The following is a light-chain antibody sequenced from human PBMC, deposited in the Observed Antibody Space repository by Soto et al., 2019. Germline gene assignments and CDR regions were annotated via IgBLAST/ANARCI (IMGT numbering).Light chain of an antibody. CDR3: QQYKSYSWT. V-gene: IGKV1-5*03. CDR2: KAS. Sequence: DIQMTQSPSTLSASIGDRVTITCRASQSISSWLAWYQQKPGKAPKVLIYKASSLESGVPSRFSGSGSGTEFTLTISSLHPDDFATYYCQQYKSYSWTFGQGTKVDIK. J-gene: IGKJ1*01. CDR1: QSISSW.